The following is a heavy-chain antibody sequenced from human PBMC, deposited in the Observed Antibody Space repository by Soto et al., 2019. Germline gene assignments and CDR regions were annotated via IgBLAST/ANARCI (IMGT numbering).Heavy chain of an antibody. CDR1: GGSVSSGSYY. J-gene: IGHJ5*02. Sequence: ASETLFLTCTVSGGSVSSGSYYWSWIRQPPGKELEWIGSIYNSGSTNYNPSLKSRVTISVDTSTSTAYMELRSLRSDDTAVYYCARVSEASIAVAAPGNWFDPWGQGTLVTVSS. D-gene: IGHD6-19*01. CDR3: ARVSEASIAVAAPGNWFDP. CDR2: IYNSGST. V-gene: IGHV4-61*01.